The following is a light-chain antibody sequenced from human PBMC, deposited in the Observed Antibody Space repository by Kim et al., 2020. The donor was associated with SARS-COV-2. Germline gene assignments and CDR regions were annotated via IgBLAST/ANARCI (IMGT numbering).Light chain of an antibody. Sequence: EIVLTQSPGTLSLSPGERATLSCRASQSVSSSYLAWYQQTPGQAPRLLIYGASSRATGIPDRFSGSGSGTDLTLTISRLEPEDFAVYYCQQYGSSPPYTFGQGTKLEIK. CDR1: QSVSSSY. CDR2: GAS. J-gene: IGKJ2*01. V-gene: IGKV3-20*01. CDR3: QQYGSSPPYT.